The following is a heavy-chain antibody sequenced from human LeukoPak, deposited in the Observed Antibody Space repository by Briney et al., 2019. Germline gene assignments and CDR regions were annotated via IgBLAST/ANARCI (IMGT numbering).Heavy chain of an antibody. V-gene: IGHV3-7*01. Sequence: GGSLRLSCAASGFSLSAYWMSWVRQAPGKGLEWVAHIKKDGSGKYYVDSVRGRFTISRDNAKNALYLQMNSLRVEDTAVYYCVRDHYFGSGSYYDWFDPWGQGTLVTVSS. J-gene: IGHJ5*02. CDR3: VRDHYFGSGSYYDWFDP. CDR2: IKKDGSGK. CDR1: GFSLSAYW. D-gene: IGHD3-10*01.